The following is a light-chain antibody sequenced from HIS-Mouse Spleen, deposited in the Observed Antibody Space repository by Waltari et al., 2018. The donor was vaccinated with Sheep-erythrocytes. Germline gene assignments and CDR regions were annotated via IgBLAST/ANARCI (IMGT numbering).Light chain of an antibody. J-gene: IGKJ4*01. CDR2: DAS. Sequence: DIQMTQSPSSLSASVGDRVTITCQASQEISNYLNWYQQKPGKAPKLLIYDASNLETGAPSRFSGSGSGTDFTFTISSLQPEDIATYYCQQYDNLPLTFGGGTKVEIK. V-gene: IGKV1-33*01. CDR1: QEISNY. CDR3: QQYDNLPLT.